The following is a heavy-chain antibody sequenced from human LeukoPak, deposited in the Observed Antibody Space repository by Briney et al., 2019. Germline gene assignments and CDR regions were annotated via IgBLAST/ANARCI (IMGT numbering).Heavy chain of an antibody. CDR3: ARGVDYDFWSGTLFDP. CDR2: IYYSGST. Sequence: SETLFLTCTVSGGSISSYYWSWIRQPPGKGLEWIGYIYYSGSTNYNPSLKSRVTISVDTSKNQISLNLNSVTAADTAVYYCARGVDYDFWSGTLFDPWGQGTLVSVSS. D-gene: IGHD3-3*01. J-gene: IGHJ5*02. CDR1: GGSISSYY. V-gene: IGHV4-59*01.